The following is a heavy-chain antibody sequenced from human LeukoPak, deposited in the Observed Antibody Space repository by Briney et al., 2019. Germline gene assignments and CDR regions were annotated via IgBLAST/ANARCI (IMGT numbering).Heavy chain of an antibody. CDR2: INSDGSAA. CDR1: GFPFSSYW. J-gene: IGHJ6*02. V-gene: IGHV3-74*01. Sequence: GGSLRLSCATSGFPFSSYWMHWVRQVPGKGLLWVSRINSDGSAAIYADSVRGRFTISRDNAKNTLYLQMSGLRVEDTAVYHCASDSPYYGMDVWGQGTTVTVSS. CDR3: ASDSPYYGMDV.